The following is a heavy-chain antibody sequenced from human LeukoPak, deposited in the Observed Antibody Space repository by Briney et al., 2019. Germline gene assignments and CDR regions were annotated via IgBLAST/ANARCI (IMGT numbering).Heavy chain of an antibody. CDR1: GFTFSSYS. D-gene: IGHD6-13*01. Sequence: GGSLRLSCAASGFTFSSYSMNWVRQAPGKGLEWVSYISSSSSTIYYADSVKGRFTISRDNAKNSLYLQMNSLRAEDTAVYYCARVRRAAGNFQGYYYYMDVWGKGTTVTVSS. CDR3: ARVRRAAGNFQGYYYYMDV. CDR2: ISSSSSTI. V-gene: IGHV3-48*01. J-gene: IGHJ6*03.